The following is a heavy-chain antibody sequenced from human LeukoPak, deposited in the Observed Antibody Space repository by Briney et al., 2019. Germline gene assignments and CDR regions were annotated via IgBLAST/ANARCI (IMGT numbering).Heavy chain of an antibody. Sequence: PGGSLRLSCATSGFTFSSYAMSWVRQAPGKGLEWVSAISGSGVGTYYADSVKGQFTISRDNSKNTLYLQMNGLRAEDTAVYYCAKSLAAFDYWGQGAQVTVSS. CDR2: ISGSGVGT. CDR1: GFTFSSYA. V-gene: IGHV3-23*01. D-gene: IGHD3-16*01. CDR3: AKSLAAFDY. J-gene: IGHJ4*02.